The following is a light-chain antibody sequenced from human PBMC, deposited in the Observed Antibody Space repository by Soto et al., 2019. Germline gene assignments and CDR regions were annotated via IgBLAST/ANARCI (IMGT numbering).Light chain of an antibody. CDR3: QQYNNWPPWT. Sequence: EIVMTQSPATLSVSPGERATLSCRASQSVSSNLAWYQQKPGQAPRLLIYGASTRATGIPARFSGSWSGTEFTPTISSLQSEDFAVYYWQQYNNWPPWTFGQGTKVEIK. J-gene: IGKJ1*01. V-gene: IGKV3-15*01. CDR2: GAS. CDR1: QSVSSN.